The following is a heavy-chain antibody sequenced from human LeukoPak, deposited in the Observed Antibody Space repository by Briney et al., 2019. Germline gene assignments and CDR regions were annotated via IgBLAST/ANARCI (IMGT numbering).Heavy chain of an antibody. Sequence: GGSLRLSCAASGFTFSSYSMSWVRQAPGKGLEWVSFISSGSWTIFYADSVKGRFTISRDNAKNSLYLQMNSLRAEDTAVYYCARYYGSGSHPSYPGGWFDPWGQGTLVTVAS. J-gene: IGHJ5*02. V-gene: IGHV3-48*04. CDR3: ARYYGSGSHPSYPGGWFDP. CDR2: ISSGSWTI. CDR1: GFTFSSYS. D-gene: IGHD3-10*01.